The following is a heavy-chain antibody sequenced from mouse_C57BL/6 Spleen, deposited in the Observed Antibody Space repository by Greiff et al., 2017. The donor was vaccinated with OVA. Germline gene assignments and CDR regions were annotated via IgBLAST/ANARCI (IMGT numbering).Heavy chain of an antibody. D-gene: IGHD1-1*01. CDR1: GYTFTDYY. V-gene: IGHV1-19*01. J-gene: IGHJ2*01. Sequence: VQLKQSGPVLVKPGASVKMSCKASGYTFTDYYMNWVKQSHGKSLEWIGVINPYNGGTSYNQKFKGKATLTVDKSSSTAYMELNSLTSEDSAVYYCARAGSSYIDYWGQGTTLTVSS. CDR3: ARAGSSYIDY. CDR2: INPYNGGT.